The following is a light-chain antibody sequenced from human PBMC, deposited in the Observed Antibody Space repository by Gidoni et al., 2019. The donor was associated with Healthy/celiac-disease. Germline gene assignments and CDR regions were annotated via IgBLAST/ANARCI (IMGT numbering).Light chain of an antibody. J-gene: IGKJ2*04. V-gene: IGKV3-11*01. Sequence: EIVFTQSPATLSLSPGERATLSCRASQSVSSYLAWYQQKHGQAPRLLIYDASNRATGIPARFSGSGSGTDFTLTTSSLEPEDFAVYYCQQRSNWPMCSFGQGTKLEIK. CDR3: QQRSNWPMCS. CDR1: QSVSSY. CDR2: DAS.